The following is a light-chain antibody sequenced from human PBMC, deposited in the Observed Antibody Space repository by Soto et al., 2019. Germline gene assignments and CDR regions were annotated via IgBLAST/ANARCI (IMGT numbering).Light chain of an antibody. J-gene: IGKJ1*01. Sequence: DVVMTQSPRSLSVTLGQPDSISCRSSQSLVYIDGNAYLNWFHQRPGQSPRRLIYTVSGRDSGVPDRFSGSGSGTDFTLKISRVEAEDVGIYYCIQGTHWPPTFGQGTKVEIK. CDR2: TVS. CDR1: QSLVYIDGNAY. V-gene: IGKV2-30*01. CDR3: IQGTHWPPT.